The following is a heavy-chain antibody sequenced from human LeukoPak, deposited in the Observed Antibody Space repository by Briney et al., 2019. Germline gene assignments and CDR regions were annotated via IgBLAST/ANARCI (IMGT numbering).Heavy chain of an antibody. CDR3: AKGPYDGDPPHYEGGSVDS. J-gene: IGHJ4*02. CDR1: EYTFTDYY. V-gene: IGHV1-2*02. D-gene: IGHD2-21*01. Sequence: GASVKVSCKALEYTFTDYYIHWVRQAPGQGLEWMGWVNPKCGSRDTNYARHSQSRITMTTNTSTTTAYLELSRLKSHDTAVYSCAKGPYDGDPPHYEGGSVDSWGQGTPITVSS. CDR2: VNPKCGSRDT.